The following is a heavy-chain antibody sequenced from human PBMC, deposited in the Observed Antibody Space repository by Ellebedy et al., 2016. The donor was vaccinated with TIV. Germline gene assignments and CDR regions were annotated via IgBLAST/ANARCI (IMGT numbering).Heavy chain of an antibody. CDR1: GGSITNYY. CDR3: ARDHGRYGMDV. V-gene: IGHV4-59*01. J-gene: IGHJ6*02. CDR2: MHHSGNS. Sequence: MPSETLSLTCSVSGGSITNYYCSWIRQPQGQGLEWIGDMHHSGNSHITPSLKSRVTLSVDTSKNQFSLDMTSVTAADTATSYCARDHGRYGMDVWGQGTTVTVSS.